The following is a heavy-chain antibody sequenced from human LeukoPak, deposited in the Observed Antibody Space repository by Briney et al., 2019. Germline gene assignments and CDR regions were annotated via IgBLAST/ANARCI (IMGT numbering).Heavy chain of an antibody. CDR2: IWYDGSNK. Sequence: GSLGLSCVASGFTFSSYGMHWVRQAPGKGLEWVAVIWYDGSNKYYADSVKGRFTISRDNSKNTLYLQMNSLRAEDTAVYYCARDEGNYDFWSGYYVYWGQGTLVTVSS. D-gene: IGHD3-3*01. V-gene: IGHV3-33*01. J-gene: IGHJ4*02. CDR1: GFTFSSYG. CDR3: ARDEGNYDFWSGYYVY.